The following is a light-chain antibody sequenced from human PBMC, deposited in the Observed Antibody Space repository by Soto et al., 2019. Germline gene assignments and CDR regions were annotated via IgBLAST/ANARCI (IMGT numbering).Light chain of an antibody. CDR3: QQRKNWPPLT. V-gene: IGKV3-11*01. Sequence: IVLAKSPGTLSLSQGERATLPCRSSQSVSSYLAWYQQKPGQAPRLLIYDATNRATGIPSRFSGSGSGTDFTLTISSLEPEDFAVYYCQQRKNWPPLTFGGGTKVDIK. CDR1: QSVSSY. J-gene: IGKJ4*01. CDR2: DAT.